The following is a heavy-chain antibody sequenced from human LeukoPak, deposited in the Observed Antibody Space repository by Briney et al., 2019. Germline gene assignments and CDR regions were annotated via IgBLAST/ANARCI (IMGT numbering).Heavy chain of an antibody. J-gene: IGHJ3*02. CDR1: GFTFSSYS. V-gene: IGHV3-53*01. D-gene: IGHD3-22*01. Sequence: PGGSLRLSCAASGFTFSSYSMNWVRQAPGKGLEWVSVIYSGGSTYYADSVKGRFTISRDNSKNTLYLQMNSLRAEDTAVYYCARAKAYYYDSHDAFDIWGQGTMVTVSS. CDR2: IYSGGST. CDR3: ARAKAYYYDSHDAFDI.